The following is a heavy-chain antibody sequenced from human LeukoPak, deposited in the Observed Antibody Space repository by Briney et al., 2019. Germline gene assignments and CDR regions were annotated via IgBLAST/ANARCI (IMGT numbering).Heavy chain of an antibody. Sequence: PSETLSLTCTVSGGSISSGGYYWSWIRQHPGKGLEWIGYIYYSGCTYYNPSLKSRVTISVDTSKNQFSLKLSSVTAADTAVYYCARAVYYDYVWGSYRHPTYFDYWGQGTLVTVSS. CDR2: IYYSGCT. J-gene: IGHJ4*02. CDR3: ARAVYYDYVWGSYRHPTYFDY. CDR1: GGSISSGGYY. D-gene: IGHD3-16*02. V-gene: IGHV4-31*03.